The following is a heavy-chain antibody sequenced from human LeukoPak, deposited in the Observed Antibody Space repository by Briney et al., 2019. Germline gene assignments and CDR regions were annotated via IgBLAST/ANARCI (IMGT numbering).Heavy chain of an antibody. J-gene: IGHJ2*01. Sequence: ASVKVSCKASGYTFTDYNSSWVRQAPGQGLEWMGWISTYNGNTKYAQNLQGRVTMTTDTSTSTAYMELRSLRSDDTAVYYCARDLDWVFDLWGRGTLVTVPS. V-gene: IGHV1-18*01. D-gene: IGHD3-9*01. CDR1: GYTFTDYN. CDR3: ARDLDWVFDL. CDR2: ISTYNGNT.